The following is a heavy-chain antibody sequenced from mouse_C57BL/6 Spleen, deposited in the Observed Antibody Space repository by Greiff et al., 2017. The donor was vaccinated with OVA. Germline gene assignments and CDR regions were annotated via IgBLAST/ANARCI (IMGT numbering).Heavy chain of an antibody. CDR2: IYPGSGST. D-gene: IGHD1-1*01. CDR3: ARNWIYYGVDY. V-gene: IGHV1-55*01. Sequence: QVQLQQSGAELVKPGASVKMSCKASGYTFTSYWITWVKQRPGQGLEWIGDIYPGSGSTNYNEKFKSKATLTVDTSSSTAYMQLSSLTSEDSAVYYCARNWIYYGVDYWGQGTTLTVSS. J-gene: IGHJ2*01. CDR1: GYTFTSYW.